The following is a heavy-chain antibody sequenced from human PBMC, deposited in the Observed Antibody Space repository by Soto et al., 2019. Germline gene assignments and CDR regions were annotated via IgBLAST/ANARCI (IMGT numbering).Heavy chain of an antibody. CDR1: GYTFTGYY. CDR3: ARDSAPAARRVWFDP. J-gene: IGHJ5*02. V-gene: IGHV1-2*04. CDR2: INPNSGGT. D-gene: IGHD2-2*01. Sequence: VKVSCKASGYTFTGYYMHWVRQSPGQGLEWMGWINPNSGGTNYAQKFQGWVTMTRDTSISTAYMELSRLRSDDTAVYYCARDSAPAARRVWFDPWGQGTLVTVSS.